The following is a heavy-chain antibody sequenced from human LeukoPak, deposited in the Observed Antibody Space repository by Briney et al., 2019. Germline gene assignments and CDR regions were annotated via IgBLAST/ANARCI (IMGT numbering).Heavy chain of an antibody. CDR3: ARGISGSGSYGHFDY. V-gene: IGHV4-34*01. Sequence: SETLSLTCAVYGGSFSGYYWSWIRQPPGKGLEWIGEINHSGSTNYNPSLKSRVTISVDTSKNQFSLKLSSVTAADTAIYYCARGISGSGSYGHFDYWGQGILVTVSS. CDR2: INHSGST. D-gene: IGHD1-26*01. J-gene: IGHJ4*02. CDR1: GGSFSGYY.